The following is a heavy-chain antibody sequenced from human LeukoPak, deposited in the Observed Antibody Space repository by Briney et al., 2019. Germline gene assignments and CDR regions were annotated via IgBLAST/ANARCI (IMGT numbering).Heavy chain of an antibody. Sequence: GGSLRLSCTASGFTLGDYAMSGVRHTPAKGLERVGFITSKAYGRTTEYAAPVKGRFTISRDNSKSMAYLQMNSLKTEDTAVYYCAVEYCSGTSCYCSFDYWGQGTLVTVSS. CDR1: GFTLGDYA. CDR3: AVEYCSGTSCYCSFDY. V-gene: IGHV3-49*04. CDR2: ITSKAYGRTT. D-gene: IGHD2-2*01. J-gene: IGHJ4*02.